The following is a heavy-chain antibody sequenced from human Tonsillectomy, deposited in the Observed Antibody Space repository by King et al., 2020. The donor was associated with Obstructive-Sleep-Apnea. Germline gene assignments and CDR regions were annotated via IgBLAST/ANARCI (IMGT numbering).Heavy chain of an antibody. CDR3: ASETRVEPSWYFDY. J-gene: IGHJ4*02. Sequence: QLQESGPGLVKPSETLSLTCTVSGGSISTYYWSWIRQPPGRGLEWIVYIYYSGNTNYNPSLRSRVTISVDTSKNQFSLRLSSVTAADTAVYYCASETRVEPSWYFDYWGQGTLVTVSS. V-gene: IGHV4-59*08. D-gene: IGHD6-13*01. CDR1: GGSISTYY. CDR2: IYYSGNT.